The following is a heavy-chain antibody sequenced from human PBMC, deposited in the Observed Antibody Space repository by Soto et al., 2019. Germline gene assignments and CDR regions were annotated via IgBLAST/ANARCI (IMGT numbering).Heavy chain of an antibody. V-gene: IGHV3-23*01. CDR2: ISGSGGST. J-gene: IGHJ6*02. CDR3: ASDPPYYYDSSGYYP. Sequence: EVQLLESGGGLVQPGGSLRLSCAASGFTFSSYAMSWVRQAPGKGLEWVSAISGSGGSTYYADSVKGRFTISRDNSKNTLYLKMNSLRAEDTAVYYCASDPPYYYDSSGYYPWGQGTTVTVSS. D-gene: IGHD3-22*01. CDR1: GFTFSSYA.